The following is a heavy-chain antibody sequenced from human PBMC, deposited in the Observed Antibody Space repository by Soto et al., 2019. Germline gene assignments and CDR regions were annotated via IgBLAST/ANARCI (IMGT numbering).Heavy chain of an antibody. V-gene: IGHV4-39*01. CDR2: IYYSGST. J-gene: IGHJ6*03. CDR1: GGSISSSSYY. D-gene: IGHD6-6*01. CDR3: ARQVVGSPGPRNSSSSTSSDLRRSYYYYMDV. Sequence: SETLSLTCTVSGGSISSSSYYWGWIRQPPGKGLEWIGSIYYSGSTYYNPSLKSRVTISVDTSKNQFSLKLSSVTAADTAVYYCARQVVGSPGPRNSSSSTSSDLRRSYYYYMDVWGKGTTVTVSS.